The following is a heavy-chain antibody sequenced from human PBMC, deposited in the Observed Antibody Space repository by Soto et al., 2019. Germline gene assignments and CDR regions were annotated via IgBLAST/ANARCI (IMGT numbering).Heavy chain of an antibody. D-gene: IGHD3-3*01. CDR2: ISAYNGNT. Sequence: QVQLVQSGAEVKKPGASVKVSCKASGYTFTSYGISWVRQAPGQVRAWMGWISAYNGNTNYAQKLQGRVTMTTDTSTSTAYMELRSLRADDTAVYYWARGSRDFWSANIEAHWGQGPLVTVSS. CDR3: ARGSRDFWSANIEAH. V-gene: IGHV1-18*01. J-gene: IGHJ4*02. CDR1: GYTFTSYG.